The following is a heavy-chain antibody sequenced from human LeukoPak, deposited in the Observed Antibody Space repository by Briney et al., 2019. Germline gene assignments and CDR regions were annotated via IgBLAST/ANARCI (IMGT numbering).Heavy chain of an antibody. CDR2: IYYSGST. V-gene: IGHV4-59*01. CDR3: AGTYCSGGSCYSGGFGY. J-gene: IGHJ4*02. Sequence: SETLFLTCTVSGGSISSYYWSWIRQPPGKGLEWIGYIYYSGSTNYNPSLKSRVTISVDTSKNQFSLKLSSVTAADTAVYYCAGTYCSGGSCYSGGFGYWGQGTLVTVSS. D-gene: IGHD2-15*01. CDR1: GGSISSYY.